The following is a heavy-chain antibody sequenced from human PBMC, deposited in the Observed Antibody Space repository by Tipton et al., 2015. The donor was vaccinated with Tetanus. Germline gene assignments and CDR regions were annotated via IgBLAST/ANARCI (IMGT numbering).Heavy chain of an antibody. V-gene: IGHV1-18*01. Sequence: QLVQSGPEVKKPGASVKVSCKASGYAFISYYIHWVRQAPGQGLEWMGWISGYNGNTNYAQKLQGRVTMTTDTSTSTAYMELRSLRSDDTAVYYCAKSPGYYYSGMDVWGQGTTVTVSS. CDR2: ISGYNGNT. CDR1: GYAFISYY. CDR3: AKSPGYYYSGMDV. J-gene: IGHJ6*02.